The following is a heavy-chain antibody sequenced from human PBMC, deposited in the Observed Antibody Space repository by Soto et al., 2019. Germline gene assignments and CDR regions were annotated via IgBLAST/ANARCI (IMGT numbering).Heavy chain of an antibody. V-gene: IGHV1-69*13. CDR1: GGTFSSYS. D-gene: IGHD5-18*01. Sequence: SVKVSCKASGGTFSSYSISWVRQDPGQGLEWMGGIIPIFGTANYAQKFQGRVTITADESTSTAYMELSSLRSEDTAVYYCARAGGYSYGLSAFDIWGQGTMVTVSS. J-gene: IGHJ3*02. CDR3: ARAGGYSYGLSAFDI. CDR2: IIPIFGTA.